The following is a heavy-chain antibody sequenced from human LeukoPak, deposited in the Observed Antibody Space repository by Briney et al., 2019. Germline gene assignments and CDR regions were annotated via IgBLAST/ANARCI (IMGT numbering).Heavy chain of an antibody. J-gene: IGHJ4*02. V-gene: IGHV1-8*01. CDR1: GYTFTSYD. CDR2: MNPNSGNT. D-gene: IGHD3-10*01. Sequence: ASVKVSCKASGYTFTSYDINWGRQATGQRLEWMGWMNPNSGNTGYAQKFQGRVTMTRTTSISTAYMELSSLRSEDTAVYHCARSTGRGGSGSYGGGYWGQGTLVTVSS. CDR3: ARSTGRGGSGSYGGGY.